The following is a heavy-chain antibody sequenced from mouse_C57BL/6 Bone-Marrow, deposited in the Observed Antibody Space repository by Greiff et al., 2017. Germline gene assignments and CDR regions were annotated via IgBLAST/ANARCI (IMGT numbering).Heavy chain of an antibody. CDR1: GFNIKDDY. CDR3: TTYLYYYGSSSFAD. V-gene: IGHV14-4*01. CDR2: IDPENGDT. J-gene: IGHJ3*01. D-gene: IGHD1-1*01. Sequence: VHVKQSGAELVRPGASVKLSCTASGFNIKDDYMHWVKQRPEQGLEWIGWIDPENGDTEYASKFQGKATITADTSSNTAYLQLSSLTSEDTAVYYCTTYLYYYGSSSFADWGQGTLVTVSA.